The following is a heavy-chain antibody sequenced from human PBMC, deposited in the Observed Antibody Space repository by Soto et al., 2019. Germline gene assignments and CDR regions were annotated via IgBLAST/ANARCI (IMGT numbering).Heavy chain of an antibody. V-gene: IGHV1-2*02. CDR1: VYSLTRSD. CDR3: ARSRRLGELSLLY. CDR2: INHNSGGT. Sequence: SCKTSVYSLTRSDTNWVGQATGQGIELMGWINHNSGGTNYAQKFQGRVTMTRDTSISKAYMELGRLRSDDTAVYYCARSRRLGELSLLYWGQGTLVTVSS. D-gene: IGHD3-16*02. J-gene: IGHJ4*02.